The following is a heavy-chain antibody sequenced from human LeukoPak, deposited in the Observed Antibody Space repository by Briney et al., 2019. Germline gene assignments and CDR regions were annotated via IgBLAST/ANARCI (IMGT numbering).Heavy chain of an antibody. V-gene: IGHV3-21*01. CDR3: AREREGPTVTTRTNYYYYYMDV. J-gene: IGHJ6*03. CDR1: GFTFNNYI. CDR2: ISSSSDYI. D-gene: IGHD4-17*01. Sequence: GGSLRLSCAASGFTFNNYIMNWVRQAPGKGLEWVSSISSSSDYIYYADSVKGRFTISRDNAKNSLYLQMNSLRAGDMAVYYCAREREGPTVTTRTNYYYYYMDVWGKGTTVTISS.